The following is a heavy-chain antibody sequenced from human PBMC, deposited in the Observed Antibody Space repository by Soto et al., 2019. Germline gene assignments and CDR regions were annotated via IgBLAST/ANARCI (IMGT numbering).Heavy chain of an antibody. V-gene: IGHV4-34*01. D-gene: IGHD4-4*01. CDR1: GGNFIGYC. Sequence: SETLSLTCAVDGGNFIGYCLSWISKTPGKGLEWIGEINHSGSTNYNPSLKSRVTISVDTSKNQFSLKLSSVTAADTAVYYCARKYSNYGYYYYYMDVWGKGTTVTVSS. J-gene: IGHJ6*03. CDR2: INHSGST. CDR3: ARKYSNYGYYYYYMDV.